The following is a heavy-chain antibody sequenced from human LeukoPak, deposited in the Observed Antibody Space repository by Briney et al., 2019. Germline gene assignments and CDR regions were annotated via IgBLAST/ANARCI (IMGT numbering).Heavy chain of an antibody. D-gene: IGHD2-15*01. J-gene: IGHJ4*02. CDR3: ARGYCTGGSCYFNYFDY. CDR1: GFTFSSYS. CDR2: ISSSSSYI. V-gene: IGHV3-21*01. Sequence: GGSLRLSCAASGFTFSSYSMNWVRQAPGKGLEWVSSISSSSSYIYYADSVKGRFTISRDNAKNSLYLQMNSLRAEDTAVYYCARGYCTGGSCYFNYFDYWGQGTLVTVSS.